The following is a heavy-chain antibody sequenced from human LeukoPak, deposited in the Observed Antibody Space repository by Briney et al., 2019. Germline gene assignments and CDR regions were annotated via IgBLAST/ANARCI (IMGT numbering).Heavy chain of an antibody. Sequence: GGSLRLSCAASGFIFSSYSMNWVRQAPGKGLEWVSYISSSSSTIYYADSVKGRFTISRDNAKNSLYLQMNSLRAEDTAVYYCARVEIVSGYSYGSDYWGQGTLVTVSS. J-gene: IGHJ4*02. D-gene: IGHD5-18*01. V-gene: IGHV3-48*01. CDR2: ISSSSSTI. CDR3: ARVEIVSGYSYGSDY. CDR1: GFIFSSYS.